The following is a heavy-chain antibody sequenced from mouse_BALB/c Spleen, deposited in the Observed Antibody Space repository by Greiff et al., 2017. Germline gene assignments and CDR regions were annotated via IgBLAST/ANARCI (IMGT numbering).Heavy chain of an antibody. CDR2: ISSGSSTI. Sequence: EVQRVESGGGLVQPGGSRKLSCAASGFTFSSFGMHWVRQAPEKGLEWVAYISSGSSTIYYADTVKGRFTISRDNPKNTLFLQMTSLRSEDTAMYYCARGLLRPYAMDYGGQGTSVTVSS. D-gene: IGHD2-3*01. CDR1: GFTFSSFG. CDR3: ARGLLRPYAMDY. J-gene: IGHJ4*01. V-gene: IGHV5-17*02.